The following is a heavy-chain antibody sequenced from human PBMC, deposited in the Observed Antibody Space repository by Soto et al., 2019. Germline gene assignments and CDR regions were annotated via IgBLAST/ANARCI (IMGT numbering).Heavy chain of an antibody. CDR3: TTDLDKVCYFDY. Sequence: GGSLRLSCAASGFRLSSYWMYWVRQTPGKGLVWVARIKSKTDGGTTDYAAPVKGRFTISRDDSKNTLYLQMNSLKTEDTAVYYCTTDLDKVCYFDYWGQGTLVTVSS. CDR2: IKSKTDGGTT. CDR1: GFRLSSYW. J-gene: IGHJ4*02. V-gene: IGHV3-15*07.